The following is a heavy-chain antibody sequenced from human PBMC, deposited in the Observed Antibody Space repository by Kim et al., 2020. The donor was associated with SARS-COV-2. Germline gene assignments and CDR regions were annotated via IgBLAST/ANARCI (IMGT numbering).Heavy chain of an antibody. CDR3: ARAQIVVVPAAPPDY. J-gene: IGHJ4*02. Sequence: ADSVKGRFTISRDNAKNSLYQQMNSLRAEDTAVYYCARAQIVVVPAAPPDYWGQGTLVTVSS. V-gene: IGHV3-21*01. D-gene: IGHD2-2*01.